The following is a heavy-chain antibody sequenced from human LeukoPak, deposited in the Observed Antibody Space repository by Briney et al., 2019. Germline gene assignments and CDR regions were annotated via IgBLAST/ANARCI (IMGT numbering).Heavy chain of an antibody. J-gene: IGHJ6*03. Sequence: PSETLSLTCTVSGGHFSGYFWTWIRQPPGKGLEWIGQTNHRGSATYNPSLDSRVTISVDTSKNQFSLNLSSVTAADTAVYYCAGGYGDYDDYYYIDVWGKGTTVTVSS. V-gene: IGHV4-34*01. CDR3: AGGYGDYDDYYYIDV. CDR2: TNHRGSA. CDR1: GGHFSGYF. D-gene: IGHD4-17*01.